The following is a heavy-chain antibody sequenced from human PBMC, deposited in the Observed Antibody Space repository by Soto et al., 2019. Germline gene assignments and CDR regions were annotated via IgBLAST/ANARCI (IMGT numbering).Heavy chain of an antibody. V-gene: IGHV4-34*02. D-gene: IGHD2-8*02. J-gene: IGHJ4*02. CDR1: SGSFSSYY. Sequence: QVQLQQWGAGLLKPSETLSLTCAVHSGSFSSYYCTWTRQPPGTGLEWIGEINHSGSTNYNPSLKSRVTISVDTSKNQFSLKLTSVTAADTAVYYCARDKITGLFDYWGQGTLVTVSS. CDR3: ARDKITGLFDY. CDR2: INHSGST.